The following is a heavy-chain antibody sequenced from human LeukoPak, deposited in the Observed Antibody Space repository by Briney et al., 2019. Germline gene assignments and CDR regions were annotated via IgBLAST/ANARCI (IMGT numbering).Heavy chain of an antibody. Sequence: PGGSLRLSCAASGFTLSSYEMNWVRQAPGKGLEWVSYISGSGSTSFYADSVKGRFTISRDNAKNSLYLQMNSLRAEDTAVYYCARDRGMTTVTLDYRGQGTLVTVSS. D-gene: IGHD4-17*01. CDR3: ARDRGMTTVTLDY. CDR1: GFTLSSYE. V-gene: IGHV3-48*03. CDR2: ISGSGSTS. J-gene: IGHJ4*02.